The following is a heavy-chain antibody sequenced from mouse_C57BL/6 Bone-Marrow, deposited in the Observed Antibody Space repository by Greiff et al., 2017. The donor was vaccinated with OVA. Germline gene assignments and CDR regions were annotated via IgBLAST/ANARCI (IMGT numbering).Heavy chain of an antibody. D-gene: IGHD3-2*02. J-gene: IGHJ2*01. V-gene: IGHV8-12*01. Sequence: ESGPGLLQSSQTLSLTCSFSGFSLSTSGMGVSWIRQPSGKGLEWLAHIYWDDDKRYNPSLKSRLTISKDTSRNQVFLKITSVDTADTATYYCARRVERGDSSGRYFDYWGQGTTLTVSS. CDR3: ARRVERGDSSGRYFDY. CDR1: GFSLSTSGMG. CDR2: IYWDDDK.